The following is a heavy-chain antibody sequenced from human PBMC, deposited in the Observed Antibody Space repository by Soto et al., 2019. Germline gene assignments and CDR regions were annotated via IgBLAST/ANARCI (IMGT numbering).Heavy chain of an antibody. D-gene: IGHD3-9*01. J-gene: IGHJ4*02. Sequence: EVQLLESGGGFVQPGESLRLSCVASGFTFSLSAMSWVRQAPERGLEWVSSISGGGGSTEYTDSVKGRFTISRDNSKDTVHLQMNSLRAEDTAVYYCAKGPEYDILTGCDYWGQGALVTVSS. CDR3: AKGPEYDILTGCDY. CDR1: GFTFSLSA. V-gene: IGHV3-23*01. CDR2: ISGGGGST.